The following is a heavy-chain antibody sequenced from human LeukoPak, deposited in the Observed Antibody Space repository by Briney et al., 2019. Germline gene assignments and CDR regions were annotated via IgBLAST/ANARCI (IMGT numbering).Heavy chain of an antibody. CDR2: ITMDSVM. D-gene: IGHD3-10*01. CDR3: TRGRFQFLGPNDS. J-gene: IGHJ5*01. CDR1: GFALSDYG. V-gene: IGHV3-48*02. Sequence: GGSLRLSCVASGFALSDYGMSWARQAPGKGLGWISYITMDSVMYYADSVKGRFAISRDNDKNPLYLQMNILRDDDTAVYYCTRGRFQFLGPNDSWGLGALVTVSP.